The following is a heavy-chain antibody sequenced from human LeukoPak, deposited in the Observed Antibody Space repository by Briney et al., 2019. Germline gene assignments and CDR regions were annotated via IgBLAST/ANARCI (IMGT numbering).Heavy chain of an antibody. V-gene: IGHV3-7*01. CDR3: ARVPLVVSRQYHYGLDV. CDR1: GFPFSTYY. CDR2: KKEGRSDK. J-gene: IGHJ6*02. Sequence: GGSVRLFCAACGFPFSTYYMSWVRQAPEKGVEGVGNKKEGRSDKYYVDSVKGRFTVCRDNAKDSVFLQMNSMRDEDTGLYFCARVPLVVSRQYHYGLDVWGQGTTVTVSS. D-gene: IGHD3-16*01.